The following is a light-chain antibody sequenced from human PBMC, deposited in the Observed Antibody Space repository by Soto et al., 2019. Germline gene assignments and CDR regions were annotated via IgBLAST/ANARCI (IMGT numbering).Light chain of an antibody. V-gene: IGKV1-39*01. CDR1: QSISSY. J-gene: IGKJ2*01. Sequence: DIQMTQSPSSLSASVGERVTITCRANQSISSYLNWYQLKPGKAPKLLIYAASTLQRGFPSRFSGSGSGTDFTLTIRSLQLDDFATYSCQQSYRPPYPFGQGTKVDIK. CDR3: QQSYRPPYP. CDR2: AAS.